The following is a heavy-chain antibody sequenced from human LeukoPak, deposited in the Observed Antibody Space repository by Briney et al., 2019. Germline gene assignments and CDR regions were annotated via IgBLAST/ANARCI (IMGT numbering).Heavy chain of an antibody. Sequence: PGGSLRLSCVASGFTVSSNYMSWVRQAPGKGLEWVSVIYSAGNTYYADSVKGRFTISRHNSANTLYLHMNSLRVEDTAVYFCARGGTPGYSSGRIDYWGQGTLVTVSS. CDR2: IYSAGNT. V-gene: IGHV3-53*04. CDR3: ARGGTPGYSSGRIDY. J-gene: IGHJ4*02. D-gene: IGHD6-19*01. CDR1: GFTVSSNY.